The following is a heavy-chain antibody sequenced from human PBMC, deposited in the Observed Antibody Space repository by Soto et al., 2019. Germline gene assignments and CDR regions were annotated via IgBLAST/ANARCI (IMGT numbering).Heavy chain of an antibody. CDR3: ARGVVATITGAFDI. CDR1: GVTFSSYG. Sequence: PGGSLRLSCAASGVTFSSYGMHWVRQAPGKGLEWVAVIWYDGSNKYYADSVKGRFTISRDNSKNTLYLQMNSLRAEVTAVYFCARGVVATITGAFDIWGQGTMVTVSS. D-gene: IGHD5-12*01. J-gene: IGHJ3*02. V-gene: IGHV3-33*01. CDR2: IWYDGSNK.